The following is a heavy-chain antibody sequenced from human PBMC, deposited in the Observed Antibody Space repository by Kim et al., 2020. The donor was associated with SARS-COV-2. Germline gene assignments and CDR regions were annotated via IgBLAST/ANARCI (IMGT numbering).Heavy chain of an antibody. D-gene: IGHD3-3*01. CDR3: ARHTRFWNYFDY. CDR1: GGSISSYY. Sequence: SETLSLTCTVSGGSISSYYWSWIRQPPGKGLEWIGYIYYSGSTNYNPSLKSRVTISVDTSKNQFSLKLSSVTAADTAVYYCARHTRFWNYFDYWGQGTLVTVSS. V-gene: IGHV4-59*08. J-gene: IGHJ4*02. CDR2: IYYSGST.